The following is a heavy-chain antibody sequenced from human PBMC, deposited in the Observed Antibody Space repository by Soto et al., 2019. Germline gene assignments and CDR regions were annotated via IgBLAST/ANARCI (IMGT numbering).Heavy chain of an antibody. CDR1: GFTFSSYA. CDR2: ISGSGGST. Sequence: EVQLLESGGGLVQPGGSLRLSCAASGFTFSSYAMSWVRQAPGKGLEWVSAISGSGGSTYYADSVKGRFTISRDNSKNALYLQMNSLRAEDTAVYYCAKRSGFSHYGMDVWGQGTTVTVSS. D-gene: IGHD3-10*01. J-gene: IGHJ6*02. CDR3: AKRSGFSHYGMDV. V-gene: IGHV3-23*01.